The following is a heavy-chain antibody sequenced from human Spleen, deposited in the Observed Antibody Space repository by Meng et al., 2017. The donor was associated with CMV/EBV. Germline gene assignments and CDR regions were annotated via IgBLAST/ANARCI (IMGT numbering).Heavy chain of an antibody. J-gene: IGHJ4*02. D-gene: IGHD2-2*01. CDR3: AKVAGADIVVVPAATYFDY. V-gene: IGHV3-64*02. CDR2: IRSDGGGT. Sequence: GGSLRLSCAASGFTFSSYAMHWIRQAPGKGLEYVSSIRSDGGGTYYADSVKGRFTISRDNSKNTLYLQMNSLRAEDTAVYYCAKVAGADIVVVPAATYFDYWGQGALVTVSS. CDR1: GFTFSSYA.